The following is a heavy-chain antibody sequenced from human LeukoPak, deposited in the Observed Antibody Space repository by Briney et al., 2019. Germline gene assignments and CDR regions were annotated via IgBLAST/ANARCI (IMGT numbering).Heavy chain of an antibody. D-gene: IGHD3-10*01. Sequence: PSETLSLTCTVSGGSISSGGYYWSWIRQPPGKGLEWIGYIYHSGSTYYNPSLKSRVTISVDRSKNQFSLKLSSVTAADTAVYYCASWFGGGDPQFDYWGQGTLVTVSS. CDR3: ASWFGGGDPQFDY. J-gene: IGHJ4*02. CDR2: IYHSGST. V-gene: IGHV4-30-2*01. CDR1: GGSISSGGYY.